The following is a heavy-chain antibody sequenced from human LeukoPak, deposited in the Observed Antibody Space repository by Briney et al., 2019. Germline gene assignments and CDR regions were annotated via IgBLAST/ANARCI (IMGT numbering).Heavy chain of an antibody. Sequence: PGGSLRLSXAASGFTFSSYAMSWVRQTPGKGLEWVSAISGSGGSTYYADSVKGRFTISRDNSKNTLYLQMNSLRAEDTAVYYCAKPYSSGHDAFDIWGQGTMVTVS. CDR3: AKPYSSGHDAFDI. D-gene: IGHD6-19*01. CDR2: ISGSGGST. J-gene: IGHJ3*02. CDR1: GFTFSSYA. V-gene: IGHV3-23*01.